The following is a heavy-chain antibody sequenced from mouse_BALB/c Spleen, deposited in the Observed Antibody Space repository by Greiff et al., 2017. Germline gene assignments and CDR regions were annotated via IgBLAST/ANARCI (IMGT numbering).Heavy chain of an antibody. J-gene: IGHJ4*01. CDR3: ARGVREYYYAMDY. Sequence: VQLQQSGPELVKPGASVKMSCKASGYTFTSYVMHWVKQKPGQGLEWIGYINPYNDGTKYNEKFKGKATLTSDKSSSTAYMHLNSLTSEDSAIYYCARGVREYYYAMDYWGQGTSVTVSS. CDR2: INPYNDGT. D-gene: IGHD2-14*01. V-gene: IGHV1-14*01. CDR1: GYTFTSYV.